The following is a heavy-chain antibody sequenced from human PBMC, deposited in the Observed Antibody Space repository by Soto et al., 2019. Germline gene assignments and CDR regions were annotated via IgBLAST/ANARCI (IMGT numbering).Heavy chain of an antibody. V-gene: IGHV3-33*01. Sequence: GGSLRLSCAASGFTFSSYGMHWVRQAPGKGLEWVAVIWYDGSNKYYADSVKGRFTISRDNSKNTLYLQMNSLRAEDTAVYYCARENIVVVPAVTYYYMDVWGKGTTVTVSS. D-gene: IGHD2-2*01. CDR3: ARENIVVVPAVTYYYMDV. J-gene: IGHJ6*03. CDR1: GFTFSSYG. CDR2: IWYDGSNK.